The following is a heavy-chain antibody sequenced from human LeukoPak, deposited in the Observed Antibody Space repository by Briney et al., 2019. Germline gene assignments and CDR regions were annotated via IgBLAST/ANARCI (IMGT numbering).Heavy chain of an antibody. V-gene: IGHV3-23*05. Sequence: GGSLRLSCAASGFTFSRYDLSWVRQAPGKGLECVSTISRTVTTTYYADSVKGRFTISRDNSKNTLFLQMNSLRAEDTAVYYCAKGTTYYYGSGSYKFDYWGQGTLVTVSS. CDR2: ISRTVTTT. CDR3: AKGTTYYYGSGSYKFDY. D-gene: IGHD3-10*01. CDR1: GFTFSRYD. J-gene: IGHJ4*02.